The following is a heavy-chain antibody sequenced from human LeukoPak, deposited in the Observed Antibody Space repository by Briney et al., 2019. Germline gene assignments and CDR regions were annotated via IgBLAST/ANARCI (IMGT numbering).Heavy chain of an antibody. CDR2: ISAYNGNT. CDR3: ARDRGYCSSTSCYSYYYYGMDV. V-gene: IGHV1-18*01. J-gene: IGHJ6*02. D-gene: IGHD2-2*02. CDR1: GYTFTSYG. Sequence: ASVKVSCKASGYTFTSYGISWVRQAPGQGLEWMGWISAYNGNTNYAQKLQGRVTMTTDTSTSTACMELRSLRSDDTAVYYCARDRGYCSSTSCYSYYYYGMDVWGQGTTVTVSS.